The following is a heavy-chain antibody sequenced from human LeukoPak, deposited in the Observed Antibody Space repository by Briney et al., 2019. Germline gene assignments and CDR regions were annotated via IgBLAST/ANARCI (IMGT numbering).Heavy chain of an antibody. CDR3: ARDSGSGSWPTYYFDY. CDR2: ISSSSSYI. Sequence: GGSLRLSCAASGFTFSSYSMNWVRQAPGKGLEWVSSISSSSSYIYYADSVKGRFTISRGNAKNSLYLQMNSLRAEDTAVYYCARDSGSGSWPTYYFDYWGQGTLVTVSS. V-gene: IGHV3-21*01. CDR1: GFTFSSYS. D-gene: IGHD3-10*01. J-gene: IGHJ4*02.